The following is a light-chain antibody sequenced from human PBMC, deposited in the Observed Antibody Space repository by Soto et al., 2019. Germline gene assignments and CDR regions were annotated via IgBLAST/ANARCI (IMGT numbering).Light chain of an antibody. J-gene: IGKJ4*01. CDR3: QQYNNWFLT. CDR2: GAS. CDR1: QSVSNY. Sequence: EIVMTQSPATLSVSPGDRATLSCRASQSVSNYLAWYQQKPGQAPRLLIYGASTRVTGIPARFSGSGSGTEFTLTISSLQSEDFAVYYCQQYNNWFLTFGGGTKVEIK. V-gene: IGKV3-15*01.